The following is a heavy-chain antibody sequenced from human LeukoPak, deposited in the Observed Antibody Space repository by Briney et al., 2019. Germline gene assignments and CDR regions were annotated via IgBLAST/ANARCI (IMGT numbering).Heavy chain of an antibody. CDR1: GYSISSGYY. Sequence: PSETLSLTCAVSGYSISSGYYWGWIRQPPGKGLEWIGSIYHSGSTYYNPSLKSRVTISVDTSKNQFSLKLSSVTAADTAVYYCARPGGYCSSTSCYTEFDPWGQGTLVTVSS. D-gene: IGHD2-2*02. V-gene: IGHV4-38-2*01. CDR2: IYHSGST. CDR3: ARPGGYCSSTSCYTEFDP. J-gene: IGHJ5*02.